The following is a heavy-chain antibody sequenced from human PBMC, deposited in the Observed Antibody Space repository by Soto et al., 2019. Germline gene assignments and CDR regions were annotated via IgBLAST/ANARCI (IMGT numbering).Heavy chain of an antibody. J-gene: IGHJ5*02. D-gene: IGHD6-13*01. CDR2: INVGNGNT. V-gene: IGHV1-3*01. Sequence: ASVKVSCKASGYTFSIYGIHWVRQAPGQRLEWMGWINVGNGNTKYSQKFQDRVTFTGDTSATTAYMQLSSLRSDDTAVYYCARGSIVAPCTGGFGPWGQGNLVTVSS. CDR1: GYTFSIYG. CDR3: ARGSIVAPCTGGFGP.